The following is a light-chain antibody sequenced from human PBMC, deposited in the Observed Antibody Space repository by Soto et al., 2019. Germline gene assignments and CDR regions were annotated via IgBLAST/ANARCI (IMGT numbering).Light chain of an antibody. Sequence: QSALTPPPSASGSPGQSVTVSCTGTSSDIGDYNYVSWYQQHPGKAPKLMIYEVSKRPSGVPDRFSGSKSGNTASLTVSGLQADDEADYYCSLYVGNNNLVFGGGTKLTVL. V-gene: IGLV2-8*01. CDR1: SSDIGDYNY. CDR3: SLYVGNNNLV. CDR2: EVS. J-gene: IGLJ2*01.